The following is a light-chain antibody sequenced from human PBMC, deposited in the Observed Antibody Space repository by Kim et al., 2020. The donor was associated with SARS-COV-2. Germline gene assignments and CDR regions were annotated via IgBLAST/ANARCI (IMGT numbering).Light chain of an antibody. J-gene: IGKJ1*01. CDR2: DAS. CDR3: QQRSSWPQT. Sequence: LSPGEGATLSCRASQSVSTSLAWYQQKPGQPPSLLIYDASNRATDIPARFSGSGSGTDFTLTISSLEPEDFAVYYCQQRSSWPQTFGQGTKVEIK. V-gene: IGKV3-11*01. CDR1: QSVSTS.